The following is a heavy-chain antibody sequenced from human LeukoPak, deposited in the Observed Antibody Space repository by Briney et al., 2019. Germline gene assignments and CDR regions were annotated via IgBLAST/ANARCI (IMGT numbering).Heavy chain of an antibody. CDR2: IYPGDSRT. CDR3: ACRDLTSTWSYP. Sequence: GESLKISCKGTGYSFRSYWIGWVRQMPGIGMEWMGVIYPGDSRTRYNPSLQGQVTISVDKSINTAYLEWVSLKASDTAMYYCACRDLTSTWSYPWGQGTLVTVSS. V-gene: IGHV5-51*01. J-gene: IGHJ5*02. CDR1: GYSFRSYW. D-gene: IGHD2-2*01.